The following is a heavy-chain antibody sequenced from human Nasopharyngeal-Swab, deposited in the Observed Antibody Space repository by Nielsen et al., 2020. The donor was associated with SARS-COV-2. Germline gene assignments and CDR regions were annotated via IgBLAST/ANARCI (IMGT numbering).Heavy chain of an antibody. CDR1: AYIFTTHS. J-gene: IGHJ4*02. CDR3: ASGKWLPDY. CDR2: INTYSGNT. V-gene: IGHV1-18*01. Sequence: ASMKVSCKASAYIFTTHSMLWVRQAPGQGLEWMGWINTYSGNTNYAQTLQGRVSLTTDTSTSTAYMELRSLRSDDTAIYYCASGKWLPDYWGQGTLVTVSS. D-gene: IGHD5-24*01.